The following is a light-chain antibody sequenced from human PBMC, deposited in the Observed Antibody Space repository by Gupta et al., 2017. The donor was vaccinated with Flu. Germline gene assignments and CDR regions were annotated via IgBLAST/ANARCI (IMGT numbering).Light chain of an antibody. V-gene: IGKV1-33*01. J-gene: IGKJ4*01. CDR2: DAS. Sequence: DIQMTQSPSSLSASLGDRVTITCQASQDITNYLNWFQQKPGEAPKLLISDASEPDPGVPSRFSGSRSGTAFTFTINVLHSGDLATYYCQQDYSLPLTFGSGTKVEIK. CDR1: QDITNY. CDR3: QQDYSLPLT.